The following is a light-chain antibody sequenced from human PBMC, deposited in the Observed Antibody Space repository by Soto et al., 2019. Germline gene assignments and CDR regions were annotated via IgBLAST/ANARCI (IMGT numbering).Light chain of an antibody. CDR2: DSS. CDR1: QSVSSN. J-gene: IGKJ1*01. V-gene: IGKV3-11*01. CDR3: QQRSDWPWT. Sequence: EIVLTQSPDTLSVSPGERATLSCRASQSVSSNLAWYRQKPGQAPRLLIYDSSNRAAGIPARFSGSGSGTDFTLTVSSLEPEDFVVYYCQQRSDWPWTFGQGTKAAIK.